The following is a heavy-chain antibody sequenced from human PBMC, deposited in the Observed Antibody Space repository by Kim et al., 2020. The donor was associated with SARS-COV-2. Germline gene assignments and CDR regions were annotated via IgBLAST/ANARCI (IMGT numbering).Heavy chain of an antibody. Sequence: VASVRGRFTSSRDNAKHSLYLQMDSLRAEDTAVYFCARDAELYDNSDYFDFWGQGTLVTVSS. D-gene: IGHD1-1*01. V-gene: IGHV3-7*03. J-gene: IGHJ4*02. CDR3: ARDAELYDNSDYFDF.